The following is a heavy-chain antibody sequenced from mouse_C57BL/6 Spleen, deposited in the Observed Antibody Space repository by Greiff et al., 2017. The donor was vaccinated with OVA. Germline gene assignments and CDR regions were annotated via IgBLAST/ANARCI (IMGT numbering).Heavy chain of an antibody. CDR2: IDPSDSYT. J-gene: IGHJ3*01. CDR1: GYTFTSYW. Sequence: QVQLQQPGAELVMPGASVKLSCKASGYTFTSYWMHWVKQRPGQGLEWIGEIDPSDSYTNYNQKFKGKSTLTVDKSSSTAYMQLSSLTSEDSAVYYCERNYGSSPAWFAYWGQGTLVTVSA. D-gene: IGHD1-1*01. V-gene: IGHV1-69*01. CDR3: ERNYGSSPAWFAY.